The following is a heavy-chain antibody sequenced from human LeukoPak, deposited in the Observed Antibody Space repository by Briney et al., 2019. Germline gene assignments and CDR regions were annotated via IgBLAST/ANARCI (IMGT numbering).Heavy chain of an antibody. CDR2: IWYDGSNK. V-gene: IGHV3-33*01. Sequence: GGSLRLSCAASGFTFSSYDMHWVRQAPGKGLEWVAVIWYDGSNKYYADSVKGRFTISRDNSKNTLYLQMNSLRAEDTAVYYCARDIETHSYGRPGAFDIWGQGTMVTVSS. J-gene: IGHJ3*02. D-gene: IGHD5-18*01. CDR3: ARDIETHSYGRPGAFDI. CDR1: GFTFSSYD.